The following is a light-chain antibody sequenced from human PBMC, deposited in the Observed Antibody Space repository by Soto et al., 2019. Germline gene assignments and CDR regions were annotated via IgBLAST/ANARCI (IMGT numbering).Light chain of an antibody. Sequence: ETVMTQSPATLSVSPGERVTLSCRASQSVRTNLAWYQQKLGQAPRLLIYGASTRATGIPARFSGSGSGTEFTLTISSLQSEDFAMFYCQQYDDWPRTFGQGTKL. CDR1: QSVRTN. CDR3: QQYDDWPRT. V-gene: IGKV3-15*01. CDR2: GAS. J-gene: IGKJ2*01.